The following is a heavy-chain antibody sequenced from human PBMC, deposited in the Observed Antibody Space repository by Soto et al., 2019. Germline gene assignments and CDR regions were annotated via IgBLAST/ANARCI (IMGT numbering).Heavy chain of an antibody. V-gene: IGHV3-23*01. Sequence: GGSLRLSCAASGFTFSSYTMSWVRQAPGKGPEWVSTISGSGSSTYSADSVKGRFTISRDNSKNTLYPQMNSLRAEDTAVYYCVKILQYSYGLPHWGQGTLVTVSS. CDR3: VKILQYSYGLPH. J-gene: IGHJ4*02. D-gene: IGHD5-18*01. CDR2: ISGSGSST. CDR1: GFTFSSYT.